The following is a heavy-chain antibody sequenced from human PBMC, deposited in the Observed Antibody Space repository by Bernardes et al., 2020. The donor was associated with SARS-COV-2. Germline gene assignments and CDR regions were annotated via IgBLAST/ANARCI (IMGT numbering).Heavy chain of an antibody. CDR2: IYPGVSDT. CDR1: GYSFTSYW. D-gene: IGHD3-10*01. J-gene: IGHJ5*02. Sequence: ESLKISRKRPGYSFTSYWICCVRHMLGKSLEWMGIIYPGVSDTSYSPSFQGQVTLSADKSISTPYLQWSSLKASDTAMYYCARHIGSVDVFLIHNWFDPWGQGTLVTVSS. V-gene: IGHV5-51*01. CDR3: ARHIGSVDVFLIHNWFDP.